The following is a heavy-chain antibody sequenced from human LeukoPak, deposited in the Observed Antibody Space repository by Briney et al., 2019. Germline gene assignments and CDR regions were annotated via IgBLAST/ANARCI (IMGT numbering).Heavy chain of an antibody. CDR3: ARGRGCSSSSCYNYYYHYMDV. CDR2: INWNGGNT. Sequence: GGSLRLSCAASGFTFDDYGMSWVRQAPGKGLEWVSGINWNGGNTGYADSVKGRFTISRDNAKNSLYLQMNSLRAEDTALYHCARGRGCSSSSCYNYYYHYMDVWGKGTTVTVSS. V-gene: IGHV3-20*01. D-gene: IGHD2-2*02. CDR1: GFTFDDYG. J-gene: IGHJ6*03.